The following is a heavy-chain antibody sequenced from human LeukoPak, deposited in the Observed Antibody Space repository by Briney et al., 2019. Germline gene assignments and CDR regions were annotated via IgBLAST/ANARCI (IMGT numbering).Heavy chain of an antibody. CDR2: IWYDGSQI. CDR3: ARDRSGFSFDY. V-gene: IGHV3-33*01. D-gene: IGHD3-16*02. J-gene: IGHJ4*02. CDR1: GFTFSSYG. Sequence: GRSLRLSCAASGFTFSSYGMHWVRQAPGKGLEWVAVIWYDGSQIYYADSVKGRFTISRDISKNTLYLQMNSLRGDDTAVYYCARDRSGFSFDYWGQGTLVTVSS.